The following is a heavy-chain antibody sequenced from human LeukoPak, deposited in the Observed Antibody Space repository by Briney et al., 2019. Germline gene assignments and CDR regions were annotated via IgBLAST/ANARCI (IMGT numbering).Heavy chain of an antibody. CDR2: ISSSGRYI. V-gene: IGHV3-23*01. CDR3: ASKLPGDSFYFDS. Sequence: GRSLRLSCAASGLIFSNYDMTWVRQAPGKGLEWVSSISSSGRYIFKAESMRGRFTISRDNSGNTLYLDIYSLRVEDTAIYFCASKLPGDSFYFDSWGQGTLVTVSS. J-gene: IGHJ4*02. CDR1: GLIFSNYD.